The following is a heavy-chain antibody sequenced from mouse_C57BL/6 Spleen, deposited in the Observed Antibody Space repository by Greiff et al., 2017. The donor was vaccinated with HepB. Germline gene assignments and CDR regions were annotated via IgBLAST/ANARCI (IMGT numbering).Heavy chain of an antibody. CDR1: GYTFTSYW. CDR2: IYPGSGST. J-gene: IGHJ3*01. CDR3: ARREGGTPAWFAY. D-gene: IGHD3-3*01. V-gene: IGHV1-55*01. Sequence: QVQLQQPGAELVKPGASVKMSCKASGYTFTSYWITWVKQRPGQGLEWIGDIYPGSGSTNYNEKFKSKATLTVDTSSSTAYMQLSSLTSEDAAVYYGARREGGTPAWFAYWGQGTLVTVSA.